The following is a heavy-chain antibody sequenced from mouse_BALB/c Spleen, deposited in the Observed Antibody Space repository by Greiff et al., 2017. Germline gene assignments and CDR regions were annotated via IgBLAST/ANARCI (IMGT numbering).Heavy chain of an antibody. V-gene: IGHV5-17*02. CDR3: ARDRYDAMDY. CDR1: GFTFSSFG. D-gene: IGHD2-14*01. CDR2: ISSGSSTI. J-gene: IGHJ4*01. Sequence: VQLKESGGGLVQPGGSRKLSCAASGFTFSSFGMHWVRQAPEKGLEWVAYISSGSSTIYYADTVKGRFTISRDNPKNTLFLQMTSLRSEDTAMYYCARDRYDAMDYWGQGTSVTVSS.